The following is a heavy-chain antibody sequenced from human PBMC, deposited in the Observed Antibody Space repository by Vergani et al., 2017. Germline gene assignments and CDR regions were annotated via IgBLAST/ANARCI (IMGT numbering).Heavy chain of an antibody. CDR1: GGTFSSYA. D-gene: IGHD2-21*02. V-gene: IGHV1-69*04. Sequence: QVQLVQSGAEVKKPGSSVKVSCKASGGTFSSYAISWVRQVPGQGLEWMGRIIPVLGKTKYAQDFQGRLTITADTSTSTAYMELTSLRSQDTAVYYCARDPRGYGGDPEDYYYGMDVWVQGTTVTVSS. CDR3: ARDPRGYGGDPEDYYYGMDV. CDR2: IIPVLGKT. J-gene: IGHJ6*02.